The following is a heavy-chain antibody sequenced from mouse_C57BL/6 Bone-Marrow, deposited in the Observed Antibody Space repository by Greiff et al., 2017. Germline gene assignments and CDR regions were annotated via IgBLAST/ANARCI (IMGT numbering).Heavy chain of an antibody. J-gene: IGHJ3*01. Sequence: EVMLVESGGDLVKPGGSLKLSCAASGFTFSSYGMSWVRQTPDKRLEWVATISSGGSYTYYPDSVKGRFTISRDNAKNTLYLQMSSLKSGDTAMYYCARREGWVAYWGQGTLVTVSA. CDR2: ISSGGSYT. CDR3: ARREGWVAY. CDR1: GFTFSSYG. V-gene: IGHV5-6*02.